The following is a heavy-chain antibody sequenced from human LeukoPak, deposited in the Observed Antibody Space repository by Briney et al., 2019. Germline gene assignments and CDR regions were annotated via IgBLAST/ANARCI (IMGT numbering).Heavy chain of an antibody. CDR3: VRDMSTATTCYLQH. D-gene: IGHD4-17*01. CDR1: GFTFSAYS. Sequence: GGSLRLSCRASGFTFSAYSMNWVRQAPGKGLEWVSSISRNSRHVYYADSVKGRFSISREDADNSVFLQMNGLTAEDTALYYCVRDMSTATTCYLQHWGQGTLSPSP. J-gene: IGHJ1*01. V-gene: IGHV3-21*06. CDR2: ISRNSRHV.